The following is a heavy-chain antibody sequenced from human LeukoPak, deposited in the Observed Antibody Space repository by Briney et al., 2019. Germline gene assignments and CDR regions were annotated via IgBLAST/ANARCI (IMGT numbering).Heavy chain of an antibody. Sequence: ASVKVSCKASGGTFSSYAISWVRQAPGQGLEWMGRINHNNGGTNYAQKFQGRVTMTRDTSISTAYMELSRLRSDDTAVYYCARVSQQWLCDYWGQGTLVTVSS. CDR2: INHNNGGT. CDR3: ARVSQQWLCDY. J-gene: IGHJ4*02. V-gene: IGHV1-2*06. CDR1: GGTFSSYA. D-gene: IGHD6-19*01.